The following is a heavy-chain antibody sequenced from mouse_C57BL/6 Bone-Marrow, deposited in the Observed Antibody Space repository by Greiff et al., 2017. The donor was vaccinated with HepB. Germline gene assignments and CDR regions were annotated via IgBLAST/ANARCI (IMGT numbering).Heavy chain of an antibody. CDR2: IYPRSGNT. J-gene: IGHJ2*01. CDR3: ARGLLRSYLDY. CDR1: GYTFTSYG. Sequence: VQLQQSGAELARPGASVKLSCKASGYTFTSYGISWVKQRTGQGLEWIGAIYPRSGNTYYNEKFKGKATLTADKSSSTADMELRSLTSEDSAVYVWARGLLRSYLDYWGQGTTLTVSS. V-gene: IGHV1-81*01. D-gene: IGHD1-1*01.